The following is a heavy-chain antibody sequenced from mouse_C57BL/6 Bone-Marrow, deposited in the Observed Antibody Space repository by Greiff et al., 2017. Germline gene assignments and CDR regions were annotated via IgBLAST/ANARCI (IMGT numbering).Heavy chain of an antibody. V-gene: IGHV1-52*01. CDR1: GYTFTSYW. CDR2: IDPSDSET. D-gene: IGHD2-14*01. J-gene: IGHJ3*01. CDR3: ARSYRAWFAY. Sequence: QVHVKQPGAELVRPGSSVKLSCKASGYTFTSYWMHWVKQRPIQGLEWIGNIDPSDSETHYNQKFKDKATLTVDKSSSTAYIQLSSLTSEDSAVYYCARSYRAWFAYWGQGTLVTVSA.